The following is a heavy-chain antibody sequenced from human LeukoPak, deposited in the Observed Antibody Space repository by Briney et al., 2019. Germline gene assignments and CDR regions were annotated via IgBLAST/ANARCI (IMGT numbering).Heavy chain of an antibody. Sequence: SETLSLTCTVSGGSISSTNYHWGWIRQPPGKGLEWIGSIYYSGSTYYNPSLKSRVTISVDTSKNQFSLKLSSVTAADTAVYCCARYGIAAAGPTGEYYFDYWGQGTLVTVSS. J-gene: IGHJ4*02. CDR1: GGSISSTNYH. D-gene: IGHD6-13*01. V-gene: IGHV4-39*01. CDR2: IYYSGST. CDR3: ARYGIAAAGPTGEYYFDY.